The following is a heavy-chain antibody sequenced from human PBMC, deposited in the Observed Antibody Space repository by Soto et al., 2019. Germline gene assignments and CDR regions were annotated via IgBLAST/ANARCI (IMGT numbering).Heavy chain of an antibody. Sequence: SETLSLTCTVSGGSISSYYWSWIRQPPGQGLEWIGYIYNSGSTNYNPSLKSRVTISVDTSKNQFSPKLRSVSAADTAVYYCARTVDTTTDYYYGMDVWGQGTTVTVSS. CDR1: GGSISSYY. CDR3: ARTVDTTTDYYYGMDV. V-gene: IGHV4-59*01. CDR2: IYNSGST. J-gene: IGHJ6*02. D-gene: IGHD5-18*01.